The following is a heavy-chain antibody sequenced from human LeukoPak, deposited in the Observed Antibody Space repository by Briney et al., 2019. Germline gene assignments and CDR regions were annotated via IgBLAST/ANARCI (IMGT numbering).Heavy chain of an antibody. J-gene: IGHJ3*02. D-gene: IGHD5-18*01. CDR1: GYCFTSYW. CDR3: ARQSGYSYGLNYDAFDI. Sequence: GESLKISCKGSGYCFTSYWIGWVRQMPGKGLESMGIIYPGDSDTRYSPSFQGQVTISADKSISNAYLQWSSLKASDTAMYYCARQSGYSYGLNYDAFDIWGQGTMVTVSS. CDR2: IYPGDSDT. V-gene: IGHV5-51*01.